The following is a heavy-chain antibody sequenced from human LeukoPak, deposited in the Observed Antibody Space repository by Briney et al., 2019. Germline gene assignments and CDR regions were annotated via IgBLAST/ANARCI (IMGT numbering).Heavy chain of an antibody. D-gene: IGHD1-26*01. J-gene: IGHJ4*02. Sequence: GGSLRLSCAASGFPFSNYAMSWVRQAPGKGLEWVSIINYSGTDTYYADSVKGRFTISRDNSRNTLYLQMNSLRGEDTAVYYCAKGRQLRRSDAFDIWGQGTLVTVSS. CDR3: AKGRQLRRSDAFDI. V-gene: IGHV3-23*01. CDR2: INYSGTDT. CDR1: GFPFSNYA.